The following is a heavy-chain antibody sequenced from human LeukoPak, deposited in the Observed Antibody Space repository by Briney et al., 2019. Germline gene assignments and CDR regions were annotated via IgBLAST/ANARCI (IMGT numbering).Heavy chain of an antibody. Sequence: QPGGSLRLSCAASGFTFGSYWMHWVRQVPGKGLVWVSRINSDGSTTNYADSVKGRFTISRDNAKNTLYLQMNSLRAEDTAVYYCARDSYGGNSWGDIWGQGTMVTVSS. CDR1: GFTFGSYW. J-gene: IGHJ3*02. CDR3: ARDSYGGNSWGDI. CDR2: INSDGSTT. D-gene: IGHD4-23*01. V-gene: IGHV3-74*01.